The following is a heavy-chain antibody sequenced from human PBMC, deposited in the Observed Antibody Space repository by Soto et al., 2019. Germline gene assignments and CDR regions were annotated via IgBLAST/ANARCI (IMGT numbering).Heavy chain of an antibody. V-gene: IGHV5-10-1*01. CDR1: GYSFTSYW. Sequence: PGESLKISCKGSGYSFTSYWISWVRQMPGKGLEWMGRIDPSDSYTNYSPSFQGHVTISADKSISTAYLQWSSLKASDTAMYYCERTQYYDFRSGYSTNWFDTWGQGTLVTVSS. D-gene: IGHD3-3*01. CDR3: ERTQYYDFRSGYSTNWFDT. J-gene: IGHJ5*02. CDR2: IDPSDSYT.